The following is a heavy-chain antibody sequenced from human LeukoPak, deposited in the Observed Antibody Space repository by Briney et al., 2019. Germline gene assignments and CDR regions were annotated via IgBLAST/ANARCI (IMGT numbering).Heavy chain of an antibody. V-gene: IGHV3-21*04. Sequence: TGGSLRLSCAASGFTFSSYSMNWVRQAPGKGLEWVSSISSSSSYIYYADSVKGRFTISRDNAKNSLYLQMNSLRAEDTAVYYCAKSVTMVGVINNWFDPWGQGTLVTVSS. CDR3: AKSVTMVGVINNWFDP. D-gene: IGHD3-10*01. CDR2: ISSSSSYI. CDR1: GFTFSSYS. J-gene: IGHJ5*02.